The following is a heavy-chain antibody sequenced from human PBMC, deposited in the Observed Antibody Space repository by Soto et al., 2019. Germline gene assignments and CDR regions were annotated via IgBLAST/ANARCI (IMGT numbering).Heavy chain of an antibody. Sequence: SETLSLTCTVSGGSISSSSYYWGWIRQPPGKGLEGIGSIYYSGSTYYNPSLKSRVTISVDTSKNQFSLKLSSVTAADTAVYCCARHRSNGGRHFDWFSTDPHYGMDVWGQGTTVTVSS. CDR3: ARHRSNGGRHFDWFSTDPHYGMDV. CDR2: IYYSGST. V-gene: IGHV4-39*01. D-gene: IGHD3-9*01. CDR1: GGSISSSSYY. J-gene: IGHJ6*02.